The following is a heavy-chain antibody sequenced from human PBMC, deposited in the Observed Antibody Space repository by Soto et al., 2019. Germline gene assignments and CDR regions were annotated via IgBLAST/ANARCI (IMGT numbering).Heavy chain of an antibody. V-gene: IGHV4-59*01. Sequence: SETLSLTCTVSGGSISRYYWSWIRQPPGKGLEWIGYIYYSGSTNYNPSLKSRVTISVDTSKNQFSLKLSSVTAADTAVYYCAREAGPNWFDPWGQGTLVTVSS. CDR2: IYYSGST. CDR3: AREAGPNWFDP. CDR1: GGSISRYY. J-gene: IGHJ5*02.